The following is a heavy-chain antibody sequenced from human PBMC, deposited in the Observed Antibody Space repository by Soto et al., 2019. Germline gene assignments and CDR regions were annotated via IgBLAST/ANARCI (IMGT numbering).Heavy chain of an antibody. J-gene: IGHJ4*02. CDR2: ISGSGGST. Sequence: GGSLRLSCAASGFTFSSYAMSWVRQAPGKGLEWVSAISGSGGSTYYADSVKGRFTISRDNSKNTLYLQMNSLRAEDTAVYYCAKASGDSSGYSYYFDYWGQGTLVTVS. CDR3: AKASGDSSGYSYYFDY. CDR1: GFTFSSYA. D-gene: IGHD3-22*01. V-gene: IGHV3-23*01.